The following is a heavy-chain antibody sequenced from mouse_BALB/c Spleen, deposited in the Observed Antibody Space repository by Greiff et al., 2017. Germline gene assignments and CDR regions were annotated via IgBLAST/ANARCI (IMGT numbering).Heavy chain of an antibody. CDR3: TSPYGSSFFAY. Sequence: EVQGVESGTVLARPGASVKMSCKASGYTFTSYWMHWVKQRPGQGLEWIGAIYPGNSDTSYNQKFKGKAKLTAVTSTSTAYMELSSLTNEDSAVYYCTSPYGSSFFAYWGQGTLVTVSA. J-gene: IGHJ3*01. CDR1: GYTFTSYW. D-gene: IGHD1-1*01. CDR2: IYPGNSDT. V-gene: IGHV1-5*01.